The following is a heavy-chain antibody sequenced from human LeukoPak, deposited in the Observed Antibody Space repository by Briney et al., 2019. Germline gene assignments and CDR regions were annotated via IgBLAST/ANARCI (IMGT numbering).Heavy chain of an antibody. CDR1: GFPFSSYP. J-gene: IGHJ3*02. CDR2: ISGSGGST. V-gene: IGHV3-23*01. CDR3: AKPGLVGATGAFDI. D-gene: IGHD1-26*01. Sequence: GVLRLSCAGSGFPFSSYPIIWVRQPPGKGLEWVSAISGSGGSTYYADSVKGRFTISRDNSKNTLYLQMNSPRAEDTAVYYCAKPGLVGATGAFDIWGQGTMVTVSS.